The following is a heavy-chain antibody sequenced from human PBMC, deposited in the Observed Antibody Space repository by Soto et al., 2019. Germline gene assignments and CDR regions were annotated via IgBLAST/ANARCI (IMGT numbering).Heavy chain of an antibody. V-gene: IGHV3-48*01. CDR1: GFTFSSYS. J-gene: IGHJ3*02. Sequence: GESLKISCAASGFTFSSYSMNWVRQAPGKGLEWVSYISSSSSTIYYADSVKGRFTISRDNAKNSLYLQMNSLRAEDTAVYYCARELYSGYDFTLHDAFDIWGQGTMVTVSS. D-gene: IGHD5-12*01. CDR3: ARELYSGYDFTLHDAFDI. CDR2: ISSSSSTI.